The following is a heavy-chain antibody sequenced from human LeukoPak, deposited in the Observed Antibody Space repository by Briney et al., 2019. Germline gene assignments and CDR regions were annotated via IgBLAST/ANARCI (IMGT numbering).Heavy chain of an antibody. D-gene: IGHD4-11*01. Sequence: SETLSLTCTVSGGSISSYYWSWIRQPPGKGLEWIGYIYYSGSTNYNPSLKSRVTISVDTSKNQFSLKLSSVTAADTAVYYCARGLQRFDPWGQGTLVTVSS. CDR2: IYYSGST. V-gene: IGHV4-59*01. J-gene: IGHJ5*02. CDR3: ARGLQRFDP. CDR1: GGSISSYY.